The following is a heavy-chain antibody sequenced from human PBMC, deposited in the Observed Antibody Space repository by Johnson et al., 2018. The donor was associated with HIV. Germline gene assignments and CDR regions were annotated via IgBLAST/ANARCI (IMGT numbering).Heavy chain of an antibody. CDR3: AKDSNRWEQLAYAFDI. Sequence: QVQLVESGGGVVQPGRSLRLSCAASGFTFSSYGMHWVRQAPGKGLEWVAVIWYDGSNKYYADSVKGRFTNSRDNSKNTLYLQMNSLRADDTAVYYCAKDSNRWEQLAYAFDIWGQGTMVTVSS. J-gene: IGHJ3*02. CDR1: GFTFSSYG. CDR2: IWYDGSNK. D-gene: IGHD6-6*01. V-gene: IGHV3-33*06.